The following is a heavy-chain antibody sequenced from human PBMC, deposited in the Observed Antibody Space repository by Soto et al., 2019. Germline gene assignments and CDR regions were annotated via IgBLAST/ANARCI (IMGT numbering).Heavy chain of an antibody. CDR2: INHSGST. Sequence: PSETLSLTCAVSGGSLSAYYWSWIRQSPGKGLEWIGKINHSGSTNYKSSLKSRVTIAVDTSKNQFSLKLASVTAADTAVYYCVRQVQVAHGLGLYWGQGALVTVSS. CDR1: GGSLSAYY. J-gene: IGHJ4*02. D-gene: IGHD7-27*01. V-gene: IGHV4-34*01. CDR3: VRQVQVAHGLGLY.